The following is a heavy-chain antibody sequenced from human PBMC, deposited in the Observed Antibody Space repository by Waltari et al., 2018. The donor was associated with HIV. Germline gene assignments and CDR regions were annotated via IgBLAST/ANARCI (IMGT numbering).Heavy chain of an antibody. CDR3: VRDPLPKCAAGSCYRK. Sequence: EVRLEESGGGVVPPGRSLRLTCLTSGFQFQQFALSWFRQAPRKAPEWVGFVRSHSYGGTSDYAASVRGRFIISRDDSQNAVFLDMASLKTEDTGVYYCVRDPLPKCAAGSCYRKWGQGT. J-gene: IGHJ1*01. V-gene: IGHV3-49*03. CDR2: VRSHSYGGTS. CDR1: GFQFQQFA. D-gene: IGHD3-16*02.